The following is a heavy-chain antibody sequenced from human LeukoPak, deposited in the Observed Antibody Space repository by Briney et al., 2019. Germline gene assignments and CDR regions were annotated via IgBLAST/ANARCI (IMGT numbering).Heavy chain of an antibody. CDR1: GFTFSSYA. V-gene: IGHV3-7*01. D-gene: IGHD1-14*01. CDR2: INQGESAK. Sequence: GGSLRLSCAASGFTFSSYAMHWVRQAPGKGLEWVASINQGESAKFYVDSVKGRFTISRDNVKDSLFLQMNSLRTEDTAFHYCAKLLRDVTIYDFWGHGVLVTVSS. J-gene: IGHJ4*01. CDR3: AKLLRDVTIYDF.